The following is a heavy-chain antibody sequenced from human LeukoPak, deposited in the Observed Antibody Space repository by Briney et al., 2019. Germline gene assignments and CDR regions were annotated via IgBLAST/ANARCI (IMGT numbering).Heavy chain of an antibody. D-gene: IGHD1-14*01. J-gene: IGHJ4*02. Sequence: PSETVSLTCSVSGGSVSSYYWSWIRQSPGKGLEWIGYIHNSGRTNYNPSLKSRVTGFVDTSKNQVSLRLSSVTAADTAVYYCARHGTISSDSYFDYWGQGALVTVSS. CDR1: GGSVSSYY. V-gene: IGHV4-59*08. CDR3: ARHGTISSDSYFDY. CDR2: IHNSGRT.